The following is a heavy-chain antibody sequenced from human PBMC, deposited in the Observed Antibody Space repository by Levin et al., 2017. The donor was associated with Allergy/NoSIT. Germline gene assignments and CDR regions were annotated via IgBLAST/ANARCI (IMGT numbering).Heavy chain of an antibody. J-gene: IGHJ4*02. CDR1: GFTFSDYY. D-gene: IGHD2-21*02. CDR2: ISSSGGTI. V-gene: IGHV3-11*01. Sequence: GESLKISCATSGFTFSDYYMTWIRQAPGKGLEWVSYISSSGGTIYYADSVRGRFTISRDNAVNSVYLQMNSLRAEDTAMYYCVRGGAWFSYFDYWGQGTLVTVSS. CDR3: VRGGAWFSYFDY.